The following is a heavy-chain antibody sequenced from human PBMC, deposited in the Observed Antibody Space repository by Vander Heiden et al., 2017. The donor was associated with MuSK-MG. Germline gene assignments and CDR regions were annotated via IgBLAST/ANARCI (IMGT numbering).Heavy chain of an antibody. V-gene: IGHV3-23*01. CDR2: IRGSGAGT. CDR3: AKVPYDSTGYYYFDY. CDR1: GFSFSSYP. J-gene: IGHJ4*01. Sequence: EVQLLESGGGLVQPGGSLRLSGGASGFSFSSYPMSWVRQAPGKGLEWVSDIRGSGAGTYYADSVKGRFTISRDNSKNTLYLQMNSLRAEDTAVYYCAKVPYDSTGYYYFDYWGHGPLVTVSS. D-gene: IGHD3-22*01.